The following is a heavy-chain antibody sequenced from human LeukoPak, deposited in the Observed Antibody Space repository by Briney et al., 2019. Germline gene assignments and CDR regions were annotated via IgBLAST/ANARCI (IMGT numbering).Heavy chain of an antibody. Sequence: GGSLRLSCAAAGFTFSNYWMTWVRQAPGRGLEWVANIIQDGSEKYYVDSVKGRFTISRDDARNSLYLQMNSLRAEDTAVYYCARGSLYSTSRYGNYWGQGTLVTVSS. V-gene: IGHV3-7*03. CDR2: IIQDGSEK. J-gene: IGHJ4*02. CDR1: GFTFSNYW. CDR3: ARGSLYSTSRYGNY. D-gene: IGHD6-13*01.